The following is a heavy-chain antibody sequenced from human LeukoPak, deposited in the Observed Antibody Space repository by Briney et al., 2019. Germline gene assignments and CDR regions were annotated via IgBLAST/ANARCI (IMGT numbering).Heavy chain of an antibody. V-gene: IGHV3-48*03. D-gene: IGHD2-2*01. Sequence: GGSLRLSCAASGFTFSSYEMNWVRQAPGKGLEWVSYISSSGSTIYYADSVKGRFTISRDNAKNSLYLQMNSLRAEDTAVYYCAKGHLVPAAMPEWDWFDPWGQGTLVTVSS. CDR2: ISSSGSTI. CDR1: GFTFSSYE. CDR3: AKGHLVPAAMPEWDWFDP. J-gene: IGHJ5*02.